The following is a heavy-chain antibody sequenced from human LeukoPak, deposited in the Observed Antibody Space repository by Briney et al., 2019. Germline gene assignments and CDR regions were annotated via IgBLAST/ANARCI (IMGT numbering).Heavy chain of an antibody. CDR3: ARDSGSYYGVDY. CDR1: GFTFSSYA. J-gene: IGHJ4*02. CDR2: ISSNGGST. D-gene: IGHD1-26*01. Sequence: PGGSLRLSCPASGFTFSSYAMHWVRQAPRKGLEYVSAISSNGGSTYYANSVKGRFIISRDNSKNTLYLQMGSLRAEDMAVYYCARDSGSYYGVDYWGQGTLVTVSS. V-gene: IGHV3-64*01.